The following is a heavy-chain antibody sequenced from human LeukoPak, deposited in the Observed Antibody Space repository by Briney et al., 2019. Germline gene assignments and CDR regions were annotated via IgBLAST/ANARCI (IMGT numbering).Heavy chain of an antibody. CDR1: GYTFTSNY. Sequence: ASVKVSCKAFGYTFTSNYMHWVRQAPGQGPEWMGVISPSGGSTTYAQKFQGRVTLTRDMSTSTDYLELSSLRSEDTAVYYCARDGDTAMVYYYFDYWGQGTLVTVSS. V-gene: IGHV1-46*01. CDR2: ISPSGGST. CDR3: ARDGDTAMVYYYFDY. D-gene: IGHD5-18*01. J-gene: IGHJ4*02.